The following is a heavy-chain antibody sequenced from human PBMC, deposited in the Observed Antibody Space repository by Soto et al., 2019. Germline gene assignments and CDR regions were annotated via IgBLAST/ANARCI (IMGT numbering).Heavy chain of an antibody. CDR3: ARDYDRWGEDGFDP. V-gene: IGHV1-18*01. CDR1: GYTFTDFG. CDR2: ISGFDGDR. Sequence: QVHLVQSGGEMKKLGASVKVSCKASGYTFTDFGISWVRQAPGQGLEWMGWISGFDGDRNYAQKFQGRVTLTTDTSATTAYMELRSLTSDDAARYYCARDYDRWGEDGFDPWGQGNRVTVSS. J-gene: IGHJ5*02. D-gene: IGHD3-16*01.